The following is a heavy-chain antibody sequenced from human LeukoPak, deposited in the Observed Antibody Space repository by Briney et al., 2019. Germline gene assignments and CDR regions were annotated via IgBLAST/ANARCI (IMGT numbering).Heavy chain of an antibody. Sequence: ASVKVSCKSSGNTFRAYYIHWVRQAPGQGLEWMGWINPTTGGTHYAQRFQGRVTLTSDTSISTAYMELTRLISDDTSLYYCTTQHFHGDYTVFDFWGQGTLVTVSS. J-gene: IGHJ4*02. CDR2: INPTTGGT. D-gene: IGHD4-17*01. V-gene: IGHV1-2*02. CDR1: GNTFRAYY. CDR3: TTQHFHGDYTVFDF.